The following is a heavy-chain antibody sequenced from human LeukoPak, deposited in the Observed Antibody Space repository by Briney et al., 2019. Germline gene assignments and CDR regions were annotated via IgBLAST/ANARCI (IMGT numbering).Heavy chain of an antibody. V-gene: IGHV3-30-3*01. D-gene: IGHD1-26*01. CDR2: ISYDGSNK. Sequence: GGSLRLSCAASGFTFSSYAMHWVRQAPGKGLEWVAVISYDGSNKYYADSVKGRFTISRDNAKNSLYLQMNSLRAEDTAVYYCARDSRSGIPYWGQGTLVTVSS. J-gene: IGHJ4*02. CDR3: ARDSRSGIPY. CDR1: GFTFSSYA.